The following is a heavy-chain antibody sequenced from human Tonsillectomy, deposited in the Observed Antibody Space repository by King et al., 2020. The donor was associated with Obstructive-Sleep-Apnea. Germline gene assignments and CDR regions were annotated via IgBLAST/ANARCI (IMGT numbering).Heavy chain of an antibody. CDR3: ARRDDS. V-gene: IGHV4-34*01. J-gene: IGHJ4*02. CDR2: IDHSGST. Sequence: VQLQQWGAGLLKPSETLSLTCAFLGGSFSGHYLSWIRQPPGKGLEWIGEIDHSGSTNYNPSLKSRVTISLDTSKNQFSLRLSSVTAADTAVYYCARRDDSWGQGTLVTVSS. CDR1: GGSFSGHY.